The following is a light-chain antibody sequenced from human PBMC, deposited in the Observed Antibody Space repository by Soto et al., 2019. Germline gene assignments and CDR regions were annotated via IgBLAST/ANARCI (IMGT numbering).Light chain of an antibody. V-gene: IGLV2-14*03. J-gene: IGLJ2*01. CDR2: DVS. Sequence: QSVLTQPASVSGSPGQSITISCTGTSSDVGGYNYDSWYQQHPGKAPKLMIYDVSNRPSGVSNRFSGSKSGNTASLTISGLQAEDEADYYCCSYTSSSTPVVFGGGTKLTVL. CDR3: CSYTSSSTPVV. CDR1: SSDVGGYNY.